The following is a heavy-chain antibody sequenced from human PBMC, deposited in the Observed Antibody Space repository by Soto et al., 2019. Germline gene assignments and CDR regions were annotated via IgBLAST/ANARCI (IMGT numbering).Heavy chain of an antibody. V-gene: IGHV3-7*04. D-gene: IGHD1-26*01. J-gene: IGHJ4*02. Sequence: EVQLVESGGDLVQPGGSLRLSCATSGFIFGTYWMTWVRQAPGKGLEWVAIINQDGSERYYVDSVKGRFTISRDNAKNSLYLQMNSLRADDTAVYFCARDKISGSSMHDYWGQGTLVTVSS. CDR3: ARDKISGSSMHDY. CDR1: GFIFGTYW. CDR2: INQDGSER.